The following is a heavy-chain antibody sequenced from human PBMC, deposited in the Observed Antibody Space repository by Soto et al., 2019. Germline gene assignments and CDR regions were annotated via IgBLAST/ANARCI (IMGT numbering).Heavy chain of an antibody. CDR3: ARVESRIASRSGF. J-gene: IGHJ4*02. V-gene: IGHV3-48*02. Sequence: GGSLRLSCVVSGFTFSTYSMNWVRQAPGKGLEWVSYISSTSSAIYYADSVKGRFTISRDNAKNSLYLQMNSLRDEDTAVYYCARVESRIASRSGFWGQGTLVTVSS. D-gene: IGHD6-25*01. CDR2: ISSTSSAI. CDR1: GFTFSTYS.